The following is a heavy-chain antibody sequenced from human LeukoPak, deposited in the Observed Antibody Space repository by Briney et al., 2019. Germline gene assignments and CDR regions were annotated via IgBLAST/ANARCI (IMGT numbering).Heavy chain of an antibody. V-gene: IGHV3-23*01. Sequence: FSAFIGSGGSTYSADSVKGRFTISRDNSKNTLYLQMNSLRAEDTAVYYCANRYDFWSGYHDWGQGTLVTVSS. D-gene: IGHD3-3*01. CDR2: FIGSGGST. J-gene: IGHJ4*02. CDR3: ANRYDFWSGYHD.